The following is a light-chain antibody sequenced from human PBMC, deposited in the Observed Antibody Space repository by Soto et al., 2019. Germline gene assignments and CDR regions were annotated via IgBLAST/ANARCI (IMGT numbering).Light chain of an antibody. CDR3: QQAHSFPRT. CDR1: QDISAW. V-gene: IGKV1-12*01. J-gene: IGKJ1*01. CDR2: SAS. Sequence: DIRMTQSPSSVSASVGHRVAITCRASQDISAWVAWYQQKPGEAPKLLIYSASNLHSGVPSRFSGSGSGTDFTLTISGVQPEDFATYYCQQAHSFPRTFGQGTKVEIK.